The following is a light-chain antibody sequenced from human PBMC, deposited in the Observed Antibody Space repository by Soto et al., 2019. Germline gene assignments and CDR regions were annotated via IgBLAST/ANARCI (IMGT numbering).Light chain of an antibody. Sequence: QSALTQPRSVSGSPGQSVTISCTGTSSDVAIYNYISWYQQHPGEAPKLMIHDVSERPSGVPDRFSGSKSGNTASLTISGLQAEDEADYYCCSYTSSSTYVFGTGTKLTVL. CDR3: CSYTSSSTYV. CDR1: SSDVAIYNY. V-gene: IGLV2-11*01. J-gene: IGLJ1*01. CDR2: DVS.